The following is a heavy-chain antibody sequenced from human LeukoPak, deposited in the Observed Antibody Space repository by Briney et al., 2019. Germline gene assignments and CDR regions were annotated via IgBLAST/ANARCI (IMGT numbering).Heavy chain of an antibody. Sequence: GRSLRLSCAASGFTFSSYSMNWVRQAPGKGLEWVSYISSSSSTIYYADSVKGRFTISRDNAKKTLYLQMNSLRAEDTAVYYCARSIGLTGGGVDVWGQGTTVTVSS. J-gene: IGHJ6*02. CDR3: ARSIGLTGGGVDV. CDR2: ISSSSSTI. CDR1: GFTFSSYS. D-gene: IGHD3-9*01. V-gene: IGHV3-48*04.